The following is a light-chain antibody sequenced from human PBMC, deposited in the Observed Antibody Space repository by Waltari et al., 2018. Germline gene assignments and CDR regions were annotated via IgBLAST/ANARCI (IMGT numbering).Light chain of an antibody. CDR1: SSNIGAGYD. CDR2: GNS. CDR3: QSYDSSLSVV. V-gene: IGLV1-40*01. Sequence: QRVTISCTGSSSNIGAGYDVHWYQQLPGTAPKLLIYGNSNRPSGVPDRFSGSKSGTSASLAITGLQAEDEAGYYCQSYDSSLSVVFGGGTKLTVL. J-gene: IGLJ2*01.